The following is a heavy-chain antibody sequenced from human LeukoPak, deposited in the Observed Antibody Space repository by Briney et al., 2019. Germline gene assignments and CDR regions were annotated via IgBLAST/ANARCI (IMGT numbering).Heavy chain of an antibody. CDR1: GGSISTYY. Sequence: PSATLSLTCTVSGGSISTYYWNWIRQPPGKGLEWIGYIYYSGATNYNPSLKSRVTISVDTSKNQFSLKLSSVTAADTAVYYCARGVYIAAAQYGFWGQGTLVTVSS. CDR3: ARGVYIAAAQYGF. J-gene: IGHJ4*02. D-gene: IGHD6-13*01. CDR2: IYYSGAT. V-gene: IGHV4-59*01.